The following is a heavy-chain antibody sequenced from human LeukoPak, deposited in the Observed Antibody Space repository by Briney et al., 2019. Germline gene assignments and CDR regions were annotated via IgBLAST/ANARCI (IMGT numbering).Heavy chain of an antibody. D-gene: IGHD5-12*01. J-gene: IGHJ5*02. CDR3: ARDSIHRDGYNS. Sequence: GASVKVACKASGHTFTGYYMHWVRQAPGQGLEWMGWINPNSGGTNYAQKFQGRVTMTRDTSISTAYMELSRLRSDDTAVYYCARDSIHRDGYNSWGQGTLVTVSS. V-gene: IGHV1-2*02. CDR2: INPNSGGT. CDR1: GHTFTGYY.